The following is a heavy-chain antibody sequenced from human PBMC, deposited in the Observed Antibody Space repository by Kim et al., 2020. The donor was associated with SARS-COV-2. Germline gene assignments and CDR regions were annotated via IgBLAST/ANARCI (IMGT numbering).Heavy chain of an antibody. J-gene: IGHJ3*02. V-gene: IGHV3-7*01. CDR3: ARDGGDNYDFWSGYLKSDAFDI. CDR2: IKQDGSEK. Sequence: GGSLRLSCAASGFTFSSYWMSWVRQAPGKGLEWVANIKQDGSEKYYVDSVKGRFTISRDNAKNSLYLQMNSLRAEDTAVYYCARDGGDNYDFWSGYLKSDAFDIWGQGTMVTVSS. D-gene: IGHD3-3*01. CDR1: GFTFSSYW.